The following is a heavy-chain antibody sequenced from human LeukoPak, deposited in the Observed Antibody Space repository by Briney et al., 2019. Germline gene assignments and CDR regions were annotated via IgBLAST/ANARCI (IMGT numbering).Heavy chain of an antibody. CDR2: ISYDGSNK. CDR3: ARDLSQSGFDP. V-gene: IGHV3-30-3*01. CDR1: GFTFSSYA. J-gene: IGHJ5*02. Sequence: GRSLRLSCAASGFTFSSYAMHWVRQAPDKGLEWVAVISYDGSNKYYADSVKGRFTISRDNSKNTLYLQMNSLRAEDTAVYYCARDLSQSGFDPWGQGTLVTVSS. D-gene: IGHD3-3*01.